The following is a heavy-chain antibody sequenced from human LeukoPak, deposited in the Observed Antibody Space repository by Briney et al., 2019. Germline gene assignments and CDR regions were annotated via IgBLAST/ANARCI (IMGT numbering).Heavy chain of an antibody. CDR2: IYPGDSET. D-gene: IGHD4-17*01. CDR3: ARPKTTVTTPFDS. CDR1: GYSFTSYW. J-gene: IGHJ4*02. V-gene: IGHV5-51*01. Sequence: GESLKISCKGPGYSFTSYWIGWVRQMPGKGLEWMGIIYPGDSETTYSPSFQGQVTISADKSISTAYVQWRSLKASDTAMYYCARPKTTVTTPFDSWGQGTLVTVSS.